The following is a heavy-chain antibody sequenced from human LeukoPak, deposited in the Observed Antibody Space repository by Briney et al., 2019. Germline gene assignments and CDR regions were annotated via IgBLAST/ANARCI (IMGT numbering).Heavy chain of an antibody. CDR2: IYYSGST. J-gene: IGHJ3*02. D-gene: IGHD1-26*01. CDR3: ARVVGAFDI. CDR1: GGSISSYY. V-gene: IGHV4-59*08. Sequence: SETLSLTCTVSGGSISSYYWSWIRQPPGKGLEWIGYIYYSGSTNYNLSLKSRVTISVDTSENQFSLKLSSVTAADTAVYYCARVVGAFDIWGQGTMVTVSS.